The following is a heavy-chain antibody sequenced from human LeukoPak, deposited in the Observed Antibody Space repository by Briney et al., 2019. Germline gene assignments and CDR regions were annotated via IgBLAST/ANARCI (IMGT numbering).Heavy chain of an antibody. CDR2: IYYSGST. J-gene: IGHJ5*02. CDR1: GGSISSSSYY. CDR3: ARLGSNPWLAARPLDWFDP. V-gene: IGHV4-39*01. Sequence: PSETLSLTCTVSGGSISSSSYYWGWIRQPPGKGLEWIGSIYYSGSTYYNPSLKSRVTISVDTSKNQFSLKLSSVTAADTAVYYCARLGSNPWLAARPLDWFDPWGQGTLVTVSS. D-gene: IGHD6-6*01.